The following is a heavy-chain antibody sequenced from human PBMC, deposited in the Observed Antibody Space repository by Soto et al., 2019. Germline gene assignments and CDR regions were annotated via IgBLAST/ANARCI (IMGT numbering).Heavy chain of an antibody. V-gene: IGHV3-23*01. CDR1: GFTFSTSG. J-gene: IGHJ3*02. CDR2: ISGSGDYT. CDR3: ANHGGFDI. D-gene: IGHD4-17*01. Sequence: EVQLLESGGGLVQPGGSLRLSCAASGFTFSTSGMSWVRQAPGKGLEWVSSISGSGDYTNYADSVKGRFTISRDNSKNTLYLQINSLSAEDKAVYYCANHGGFDIWGQGTMVAVSS.